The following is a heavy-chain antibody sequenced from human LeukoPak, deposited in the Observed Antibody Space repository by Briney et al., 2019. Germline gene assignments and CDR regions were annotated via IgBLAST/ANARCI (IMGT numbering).Heavy chain of an antibody. CDR2: INPNSGGT. CDR3: AREDSGWYVDY. J-gene: IGHJ4*02. D-gene: IGHD6-19*01. Sequence: ASVKVSCKTSGYTFTDYYMHWVRQAPGQGLEWMGWINPNSGGTNYAQKFEGRVTMTRDTSISTAYMELRRLTSDDTAVYYCAREDSGWYVDYWGQGTLSPSPQ. CDR1: GYTFTDYY. V-gene: IGHV1-2*02.